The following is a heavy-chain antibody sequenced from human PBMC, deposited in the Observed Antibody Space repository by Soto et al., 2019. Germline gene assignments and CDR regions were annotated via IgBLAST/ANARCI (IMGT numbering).Heavy chain of an antibody. Sequence: QMQLVQSGAEVKKTGSSVKVSCKASGYTLTYRYVHWVRQAPGQALEWMGWITPFNGNTNYAQKFQDRVSLHSDKSMRTVYMELSSLRSDDTAMYYCARLAEGDGVDIWGQGTMVTVSS. CDR3: ARLAEGDGVDI. V-gene: IGHV1-45*02. CDR1: GYTLTYRY. J-gene: IGHJ3*02. CDR2: ITPFNGNT.